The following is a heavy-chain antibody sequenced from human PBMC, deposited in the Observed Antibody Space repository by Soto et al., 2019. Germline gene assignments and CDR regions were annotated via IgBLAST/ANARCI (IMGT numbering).Heavy chain of an antibody. Sequence: GASVKVSCKASGYPFTSAGISWVRQAPGQELEWMGWISVYNDNTKYAQKFQGRVIMTTDTSTTTAYMELRSLTSDDTAVYYCARDLDISGSYYTDYWGQGTLVTVS. D-gene: IGHD3-10*01. J-gene: IGHJ4*02. V-gene: IGHV1-18*01. CDR3: ARDLDISGSYYTDY. CDR1: GYPFTSAG. CDR2: ISVYNDNT.